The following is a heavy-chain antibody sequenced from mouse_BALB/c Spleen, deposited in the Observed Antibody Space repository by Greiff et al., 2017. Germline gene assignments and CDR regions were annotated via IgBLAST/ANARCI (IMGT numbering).Heavy chain of an antibody. V-gene: IGHV2-9*02. CDR3: AREEGYYGNGAWFAY. Sequence: QVQLKQSGPGLVAPSQSLSITCTVSGFSLTSYGVHWVRQPPGKGLEWLGVIWAGGSTNYNSALMSRLSISKDNSKSQVFLKMNSLQTDDTAMYYCAREEGYYGNGAWFAYWGQGTLVTVSA. D-gene: IGHD1-1*01. CDR2: IWAGGST. J-gene: IGHJ3*01. CDR1: GFSLTSYG.